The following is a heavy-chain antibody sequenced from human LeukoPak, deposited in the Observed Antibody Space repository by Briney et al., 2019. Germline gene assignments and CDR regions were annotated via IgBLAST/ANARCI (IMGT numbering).Heavy chain of an antibody. D-gene: IGHD2-2*02. Sequence: GGSLRLSCAASGFTFSSYWMSWVRQAPGKGLEWVAIIKQDGSEKYYVDSVKGRFTISRDNAKNSLYLQMNSLRAEDTAVYYCARDAFVVVPAAIPYYFDYWGQGTLVTVSS. CDR2: IKQDGSEK. J-gene: IGHJ4*02. CDR1: GFTFSSYW. CDR3: ARDAFVVVPAAIPYYFDY. V-gene: IGHV3-7*01.